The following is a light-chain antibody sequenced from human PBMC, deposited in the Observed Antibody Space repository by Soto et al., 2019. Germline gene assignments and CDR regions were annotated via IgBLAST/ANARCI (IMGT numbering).Light chain of an antibody. CDR2: NNN. CDR1: SSNIGSST. V-gene: IGLV1-44*01. J-gene: IGLJ2*01. Sequence: QSVLTQPPSASGTPGQRVTISCSGSSSNIGSSTVNWYQQLQGTAPKVLIYNNNQRPSGVPDRFSASKSGTSASLAISGLQSEDEAGYYCATWDDSLHGPVFGGGTKLTVL. CDR3: ATWDDSLHGPV.